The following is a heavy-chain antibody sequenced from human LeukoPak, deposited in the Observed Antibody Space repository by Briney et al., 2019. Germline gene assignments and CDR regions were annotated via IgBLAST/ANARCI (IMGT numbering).Heavy chain of an antibody. CDR2: ISLSGYT. D-gene: IGHD1-26*01. CDR1: GGSFSGYY. CDR3: SRESGPFSPFGH. V-gene: IGHV4-34*10. Sequence: PSETLSLTCAVYGGSFSGYYWSWIRQPPGQGLEWIGEISLSGYTGFNPSLRSRVTMSLDESKNHPSLNLASVTAADTAVYYCSRESGPFSPFGHWGQGILVTVTS. J-gene: IGHJ4*02.